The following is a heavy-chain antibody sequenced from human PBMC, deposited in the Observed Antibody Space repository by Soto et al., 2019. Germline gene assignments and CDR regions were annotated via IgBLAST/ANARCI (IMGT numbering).Heavy chain of an antibody. D-gene: IGHD6-19*01. CDR2: VQSNKIT. J-gene: IGHJ4*02. CDR3: AKWLRSGLYHCDF. V-gene: IGHV3-23*03. CDR1: GFTFSDYA. Sequence: GGSLRLSCQASGFTFSDYAMSWVRQAPGKGLEWVSLVQSNKITYYADSVKGRFTVSRDNSKNTLYLQMDSLRVEDTALYYCAKWLRSGLYHCDFWGQGTMVTVSS.